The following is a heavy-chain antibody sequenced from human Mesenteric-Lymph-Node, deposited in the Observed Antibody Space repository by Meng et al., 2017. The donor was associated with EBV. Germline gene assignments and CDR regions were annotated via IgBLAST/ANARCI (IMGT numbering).Heavy chain of an antibody. CDR2: IYDSWST. V-gene: IGHV4-39*07. CDR1: GGPIRGGSYY. Sequence: QLQWSGPGLGKPSETLTPTCLFVGGPIRGGSYYWGWIRHPPGKGLAWIGSIYDSWSTYYNPSLESRVTISIDTSKKQFSLKVTSVTAADTAVYYCGTMVARWGAENPNDYWGQGILVTVSS. J-gene: IGHJ4*02. D-gene: IGHD2-8*01. CDR3: GTMVARWGAENPNDY.